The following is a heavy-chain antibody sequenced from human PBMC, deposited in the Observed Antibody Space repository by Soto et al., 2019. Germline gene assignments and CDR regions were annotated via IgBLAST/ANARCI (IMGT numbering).Heavy chain of an antibody. CDR2: INPSGGST. V-gene: IGHV1-46*03. CDR1: GYTFTSYY. D-gene: IGHD3-22*01. J-gene: IGHJ3*02. Sequence: ASVKVSCKASGYTFTSYYMHWVRQAPGQGLEWMGIINPSGGSTSYAQKFQGRVTMTRDTSTSTVYMELSSLRSEDTAVYYCARGGYYYDSSGYNHDAFDIWGQGTMVTVSS. CDR3: ARGGYYYDSSGYNHDAFDI.